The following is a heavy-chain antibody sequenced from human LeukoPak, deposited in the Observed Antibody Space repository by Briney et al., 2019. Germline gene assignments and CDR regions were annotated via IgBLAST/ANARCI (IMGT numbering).Heavy chain of an antibody. Sequence: GGSLRLSCAASGFTFSNYGMHWVRQAPREGLEWVAVIWYDGSNKYYADSVKGRFTISRDNSKNTLYLQMNSLRAEDTAVYFCARDGFPGAVTQNEGWWFFDLWGRGTLVTVSS. CDR3: ARDGFPGAVTQNEGWWFFDL. V-gene: IGHV3-33*01. D-gene: IGHD4-17*01. J-gene: IGHJ2*01. CDR2: IWYDGSNK. CDR1: GFTFSNYG.